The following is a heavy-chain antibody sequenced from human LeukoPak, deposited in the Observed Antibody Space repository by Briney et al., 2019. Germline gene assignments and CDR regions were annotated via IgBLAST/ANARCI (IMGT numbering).Heavy chain of an antibody. Sequence: GRSLRLSCAASGFTFSSYGMHWVRQAPGKGLEWVAVISYDGSNKYYADAVKGRFTISRDNSKNTLYLQVNSLRAEDTAVYYCAKGEWELLSAMDVWGQGTTVTVSS. CDR1: GFTFSSYG. J-gene: IGHJ6*02. CDR3: AKGEWELLSAMDV. D-gene: IGHD1-26*01. CDR2: ISYDGSNK. V-gene: IGHV3-30*18.